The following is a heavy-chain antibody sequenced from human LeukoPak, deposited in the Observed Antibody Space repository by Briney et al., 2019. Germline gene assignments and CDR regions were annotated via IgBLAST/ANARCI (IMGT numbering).Heavy chain of an antibody. Sequence: SETLSLTCTVSGGSLSSYYWSWLRQPPGKGLEWIGYIYYSGSTNYNPSLTSRVTISVDTSKIQFSLKLSSVTAADTAVYYCARGGNPFDYWGQGTLVTVSS. CDR2: IYYSGST. CDR1: GGSLSSYY. J-gene: IGHJ4*02. D-gene: IGHD1-14*01. CDR3: ARGGNPFDY. V-gene: IGHV4-59*01.